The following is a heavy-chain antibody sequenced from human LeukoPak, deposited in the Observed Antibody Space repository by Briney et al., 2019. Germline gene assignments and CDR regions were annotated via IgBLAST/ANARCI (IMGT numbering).Heavy chain of an antibody. CDR3: ARTGSSRFDY. CDR1: GFTFSTYA. D-gene: IGHD1-26*01. Sequence: GGSLRLSCAASGFTFSTYAMSWVRQAPGKGLEWVSAISGSAGSTNYADSVKGRFTISRDNFKNTLYLQMNSLRVEDTAVYYCARTGSSRFDYWGQGTLVTVSS. CDR2: ISGSAGST. J-gene: IGHJ4*02. V-gene: IGHV3-23*01.